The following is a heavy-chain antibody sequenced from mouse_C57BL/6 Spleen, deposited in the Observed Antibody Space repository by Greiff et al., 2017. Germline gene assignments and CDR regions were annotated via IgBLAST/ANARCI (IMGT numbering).Heavy chain of an antibody. D-gene: IGHD1-1*01. V-gene: IGHV1-15*01. CDR1: GYTFTDSE. J-gene: IGHJ2*01. CDR2: IDPDTGGT. Sequence: VQLQQSGAELVRPGASVTLSCTASGYTFTDSEMHWVKQTPVHGLEWIGAIDPDTGGTAYNQKFKGKAILTADKSSSTAYLQLRSLTSEASAVYYCTRDYGLYYFYYWGQGTTRTVSS. CDR3: TRDYGLYYFYY.